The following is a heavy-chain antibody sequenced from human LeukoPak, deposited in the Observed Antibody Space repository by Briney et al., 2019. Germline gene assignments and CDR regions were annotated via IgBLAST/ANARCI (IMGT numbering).Heavy chain of an antibody. CDR2: IHPGGST. V-gene: IGHV4-34*01. Sequence: PSETLSLTCAVYGGTFSGYYWSWIRQSPGKGLEWIGEIHPGGSTNYNPSLESRVIISVDTSKNQFSLKMDSVRAADTAVYYCAREDCSGGDCTSFDYWGQGTLVTVSS. D-gene: IGHD2-15*01. CDR3: AREDCSGGDCTSFDY. J-gene: IGHJ4*02. CDR1: GGTFSGYY.